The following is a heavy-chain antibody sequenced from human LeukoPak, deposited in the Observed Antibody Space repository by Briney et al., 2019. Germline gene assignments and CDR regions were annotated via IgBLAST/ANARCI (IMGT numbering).Heavy chain of an antibody. CDR2: IRSDGGKK. Sequence: GGSPRLSCEASGFTFNIYGMHWVRRAPGKGLEWVAFIRSDGGKKDYADSVRGRFTISRDNSKNTVYMQMDSLRPEDTALYYCAKDHARELWDFDYWGQGSLVTVSS. CDR3: AKDHARELWDFDY. CDR1: GFTFNIYG. J-gene: IGHJ4*02. V-gene: IGHV3-30*02. D-gene: IGHD3-16*01.